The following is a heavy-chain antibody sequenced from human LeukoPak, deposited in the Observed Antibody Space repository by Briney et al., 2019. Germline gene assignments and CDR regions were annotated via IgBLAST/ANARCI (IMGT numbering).Heavy chain of an antibody. Sequence: GGSLRLSCAASGVTFSSYAMSWVRQAPGKGLEWVSTISGSGGITYYAESVKGRFTIFRDNSKNTLYLQMNTLRAEDTAVYYCARSIYASGSSYTFDIWGQGTMVTVSS. CDR2: ISGSGGIT. CDR3: ARSIYASGSSYTFDI. CDR1: GVTFSSYA. V-gene: IGHV3-23*01. D-gene: IGHD3-10*01. J-gene: IGHJ3*02.